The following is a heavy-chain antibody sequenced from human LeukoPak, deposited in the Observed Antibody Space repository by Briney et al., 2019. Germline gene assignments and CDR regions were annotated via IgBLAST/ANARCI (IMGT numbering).Heavy chain of an antibody. CDR2: IYTSGNT. J-gene: IGHJ4*02. V-gene: IGHV4-4*07. D-gene: IGHD4-17*01. CDR3: ARLGFGDYPFDD. CDR1: GGSNISYY. Sequence: SETLSLTCTVSGGSNISYYWTWIRQPAGKGLEWIGHIYTSGNTNYNPSLKSRVTMSLGTSKNQFSLKLSSVTAADTAVYYCARLGFGDYPFDDWGPETLVTVSS.